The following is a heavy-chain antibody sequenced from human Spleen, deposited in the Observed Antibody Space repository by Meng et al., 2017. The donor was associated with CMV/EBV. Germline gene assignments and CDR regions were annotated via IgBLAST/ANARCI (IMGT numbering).Heavy chain of an antibody. CDR3: AKGPRYSYGLTPEYYYYGMDV. D-gene: IGHD5-18*01. Sequence: GESLKISCAASGFTLSSYTMNWVRQAPGKGLEWVSSISSSSSHIYYADSVKGRFTISRDNSKNTLYLQMNSLRAEDTAVYYCAKGPRYSYGLTPEYYYYGMDVWGQGTTVTVSS. CDR1: GFTLSSYT. V-gene: IGHV3-21*01. CDR2: ISSSSSHI. J-gene: IGHJ6*02.